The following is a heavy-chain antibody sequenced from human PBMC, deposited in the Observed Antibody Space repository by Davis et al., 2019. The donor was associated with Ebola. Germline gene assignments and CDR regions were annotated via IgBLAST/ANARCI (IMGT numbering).Heavy chain of an antibody. CDR1: GYTFTSYG. Sequence: ASVQVSCKASGYTFTSYGISWVRQAPGQGLEWMGWISAYNGNTNYAQKLQGRVTMTTDTSTSTAYMELRSLRSDDTAVYYCARLRFLEWLLIPARGMDVWGQGTTVTVSS. V-gene: IGHV1-18*01. CDR3: ARLRFLEWLLIPARGMDV. J-gene: IGHJ6*02. D-gene: IGHD3-3*01. CDR2: ISAYNGNT.